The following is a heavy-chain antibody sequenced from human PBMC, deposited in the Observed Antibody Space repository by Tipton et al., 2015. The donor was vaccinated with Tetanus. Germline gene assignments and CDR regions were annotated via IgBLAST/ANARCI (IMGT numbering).Heavy chain of an antibody. CDR1: GDSISGSRYY. J-gene: IGHJ6*02. CDR2: IYYLGST. D-gene: IGHD1-14*01. CDR3: ARRTGYFYAMDV. Sequence: TLSLTCTVSGDSISGSRYYWAWIRQPPGKGLEWIGNIYYLGSTSYNPSLKSRVNISLDTSQNQFSLNLRSVTAADTAVYYCARRTGYFYAMDVWGQGTTVTVSS. V-gene: IGHV4-39*01.